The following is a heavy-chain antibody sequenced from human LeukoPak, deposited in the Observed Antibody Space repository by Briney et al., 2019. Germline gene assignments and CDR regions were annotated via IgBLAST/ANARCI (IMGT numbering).Heavy chain of an antibody. V-gene: IGHV3-23*01. CDR2: IGNNGGGI. Sequence: PGGSLRLSCEASGFTFTSYTMYWVRQAPGKGLEWVSIIGNNGGGIHYADSVRGRFTISRDNSKNTLYLQMTNLRVDDTALYYCAIDPNWETHNWGQESWSPSPQ. CDR3: AIDPNWETHN. CDR1: GFTFTSYT. J-gene: IGHJ4*01. D-gene: IGHD7-27*01.